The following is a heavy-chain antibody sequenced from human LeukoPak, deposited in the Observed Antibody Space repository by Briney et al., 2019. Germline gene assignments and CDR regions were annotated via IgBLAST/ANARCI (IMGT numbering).Heavy chain of an antibody. CDR2: ISSSSSYI. V-gene: IGHV3-21*01. Sequence: PGGSLRLSCAASGFTFSSYAMSWVRQAPGKGLEWVSSISSSSSYIYYADSVKGRFTISRDNAKNSLYLQMNSLRAEDTAVYYCAREEAGTGGDYWGQGTLVTVSS. CDR3: AREEAGTGGDY. CDR1: GFTFSSYA. D-gene: IGHD6-19*01. J-gene: IGHJ4*02.